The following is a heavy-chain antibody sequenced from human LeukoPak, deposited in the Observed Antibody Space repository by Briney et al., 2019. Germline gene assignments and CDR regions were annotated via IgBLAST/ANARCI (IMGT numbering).Heavy chain of an antibody. Sequence: SETLSLTCTVSGGSISSSSYYWGWIRQPPGKGLEWIGEINHSGSTNYNPSLKSRVTISVDTSKNQFSLKLSSVTAADTAVYYCARQRYYDFWSGYRTPFDYWGQGTLVTVSS. D-gene: IGHD3-3*01. CDR3: ARQRYYDFWSGYRTPFDY. CDR1: GGSISSSSYY. J-gene: IGHJ4*02. V-gene: IGHV4-39*07. CDR2: INHSGST.